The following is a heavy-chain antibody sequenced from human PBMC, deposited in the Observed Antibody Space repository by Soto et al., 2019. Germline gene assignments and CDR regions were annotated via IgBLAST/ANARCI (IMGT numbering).Heavy chain of an antibody. D-gene: IGHD4-17*01. V-gene: IGHV4-59*08. CDR1: GGSISSYY. Sequence: QVKLQESGPGLVKPSETLSLTCTVSGGSISSYYWSWIRQPPGKGLEWIGYIYYSGSTNYNPSLKSRVTISVDPSKNQFALKLSSVTAADTAVYYCASRYGGTLDYWGQGNLVTVSS. CDR3: ASRYGGTLDY. J-gene: IGHJ4*02. CDR2: IYYSGST.